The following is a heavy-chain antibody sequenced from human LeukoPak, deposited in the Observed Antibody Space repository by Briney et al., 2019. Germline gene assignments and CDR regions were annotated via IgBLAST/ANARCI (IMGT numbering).Heavy chain of an antibody. CDR2: ISAYNGNT. CDR3: ARADNWNYAGHFDY. D-gene: IGHD1-7*01. CDR1: GYTFTSYG. J-gene: IGHJ4*02. V-gene: IGHV1-18*01. Sequence: ASVKVSCKASGYTFTSYGISWVRQAPGQGLEWMGRISAYNGNTNYAQKLQGRVTMTTDTSTSTAYMELRSLRSDDTAVYYCARADNWNYAGHFDYWGQGTLVTVSS.